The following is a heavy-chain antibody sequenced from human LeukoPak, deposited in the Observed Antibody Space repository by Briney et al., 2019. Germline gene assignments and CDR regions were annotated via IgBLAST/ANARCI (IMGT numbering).Heavy chain of an antibody. J-gene: IGHJ4*02. D-gene: IGHD2-2*02. CDR3: ASPASTSWLYRFDY. V-gene: IGHV3-74*01. Sequence: PGGSLRLSCAASGFTFSSYWMHWVRQAPGKGLVWVSRINSDGSSTSYADSVKGRFTISRDNAKNTLYLQMNSLRAEDTAVYYCASPASTSWLYRFDYWGQGTLVTVSS. CDR2: INSDGSST. CDR1: GFTFSSYW.